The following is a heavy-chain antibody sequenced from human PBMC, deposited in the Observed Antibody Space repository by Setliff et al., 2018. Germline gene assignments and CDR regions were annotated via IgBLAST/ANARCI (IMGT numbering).Heavy chain of an antibody. D-gene: IGHD6-19*01. Sequence: PSETLSLTCSVSGDSMSFSYWSWIRQPPGKGLEWIGYIYYSGSTDSHPSLKSRVSISIDTSKNQFSLNVRSVTAADMAVYYCAREQWLDPPGYYYMDVWAKGTTVTVSS. CDR1: GDSMSFSY. J-gene: IGHJ6*03. CDR3: AREQWLDPPGYYYMDV. V-gene: IGHV4-59*01. CDR2: IYYSGST.